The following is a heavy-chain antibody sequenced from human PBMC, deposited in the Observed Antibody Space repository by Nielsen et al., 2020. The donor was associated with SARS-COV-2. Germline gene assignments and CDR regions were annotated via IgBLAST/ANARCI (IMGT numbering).Heavy chain of an antibody. CDR2: IYYSGST. CDR3: ASIRTLDY. D-gene: IGHD1-14*01. Sequence: SETLSLTCTVSGGSISSYYWSWIRQPPGKGLEWIGYIYYSGSTNYNPSLKSRVTISVDTSKNQFSLKLSSVTAADTAVYYCASIRTLDYWGQGTLVTVSS. J-gene: IGHJ4*02. V-gene: IGHV4-59*12. CDR1: GGSISSYY.